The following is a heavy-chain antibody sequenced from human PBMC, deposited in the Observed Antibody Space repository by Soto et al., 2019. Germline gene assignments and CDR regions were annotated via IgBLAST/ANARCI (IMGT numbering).Heavy chain of an antibody. V-gene: IGHV1-18*01. D-gene: IGHD5-18*01. Sequence: ASVKVSCKASGYTFTSYGISWVRQAPGQGLEWMGWISAYNGNTNYAQKLQGRVTMTTDTSTSTAYMELRSLRSDDTAVYYCAREGINVDTAMAVDYWGQGTLVTVSS. CDR1: GYTFTSYG. J-gene: IGHJ4*02. CDR2: ISAYNGNT. CDR3: AREGINVDTAMAVDY.